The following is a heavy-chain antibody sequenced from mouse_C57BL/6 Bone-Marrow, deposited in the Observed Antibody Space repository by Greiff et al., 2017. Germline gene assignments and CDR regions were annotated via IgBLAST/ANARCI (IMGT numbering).Heavy chain of an antibody. CDR1: GFTFSDYY. Sequence: EVKLMESEGGLVQPGSSMKLSCTASGFTFSDYYMAWVRQVPEKGLEWVANINYDGSSTYYLDSLKSRFIISRDNAKNILYLQMSSLKSEDTATYYCARDRPYYGSSYGRYFDVWGTGTTVTVSS. V-gene: IGHV5-16*01. D-gene: IGHD1-1*01. J-gene: IGHJ1*03. CDR3: ARDRPYYGSSYGRYFDV. CDR2: INYDGSST.